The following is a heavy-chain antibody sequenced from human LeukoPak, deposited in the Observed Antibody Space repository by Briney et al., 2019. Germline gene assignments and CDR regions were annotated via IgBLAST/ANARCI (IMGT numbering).Heavy chain of an antibody. J-gene: IGHJ4*02. Sequence: SVKVSCKASGGTFSSYAISWVRQAPGQGLEWMGGIIPIFGTANYAQKFQGRVTITTDESTSTAYMELSSLRSEDTAVYYCARDSPPYSSRAYYFDYWGQGTLVTVSS. D-gene: IGHD6-13*01. CDR1: GGTFSSYA. V-gene: IGHV1-69*05. CDR2: IIPIFGTA. CDR3: ARDSPPYSSRAYYFDY.